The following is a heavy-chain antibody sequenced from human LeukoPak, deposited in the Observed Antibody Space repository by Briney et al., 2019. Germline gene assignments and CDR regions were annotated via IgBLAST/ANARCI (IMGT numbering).Heavy chain of an antibody. Sequence: GASVKVSCKASGYTFTSYAMHWVRQAPGQRLEWMGWINAGNGNTKYSQKFQGRVTITRDTSASTAYMELSSLRSEDTAVYYCARGRAYQFSRHPFDPWGQGTLVTVSS. CDR3: ARGRAYQFSRHPFDP. J-gene: IGHJ5*02. V-gene: IGHV1-3*01. CDR1: GYTFTSYA. CDR2: INAGNGNT. D-gene: IGHD6-6*01.